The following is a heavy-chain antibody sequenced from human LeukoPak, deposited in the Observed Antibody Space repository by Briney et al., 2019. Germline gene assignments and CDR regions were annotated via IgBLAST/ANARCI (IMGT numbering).Heavy chain of an antibody. J-gene: IGHJ4*02. CDR3: ARAGGYYDSSDYYPLDY. Sequence: ASVKVSCKASGGTFSSYAISWVRQAPGQGLEWMGRIIPIFGTANYAQKFQGRVTITTDESTSTAYMELSSLRSEDTAVYYCARAGGYYDSSDYYPLDYWGQGTLVTVSS. CDR1: GGTFSSYA. CDR2: IIPIFGTA. V-gene: IGHV1-69*05. D-gene: IGHD3-22*01.